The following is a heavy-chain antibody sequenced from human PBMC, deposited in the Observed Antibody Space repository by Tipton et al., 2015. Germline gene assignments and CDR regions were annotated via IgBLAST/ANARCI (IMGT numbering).Heavy chain of an antibody. J-gene: IGHJ6*02. Sequence: TLSLTCAVSAYSISSDYYWGWIRQPPGKGLEWIGSISHSGNTYYNPSLKSRVTMSRDTSKNQFSLTLNSVTAADTAVYYCARDLEHGMDVWGQGTTVAASS. CDR1: AYSISSDYY. CDR3: ARDLEHGMDV. D-gene: IGHD5-24*01. V-gene: IGHV4-38-2*02. CDR2: ISHSGNT.